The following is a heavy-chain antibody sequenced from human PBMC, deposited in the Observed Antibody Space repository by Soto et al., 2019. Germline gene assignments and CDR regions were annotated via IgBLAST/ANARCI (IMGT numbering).Heavy chain of an antibody. D-gene: IGHD3-10*01. J-gene: IGHJ5*02. CDR2: IKPTGGRT. CDR3: ARDGCITATCAGCGKWFYP. V-gene: IGHV1-46*01. CDR1: GYAFTTYF. Sequence: QVQLVQSGAEVKKPGASVQGSCKASGYAFTTYFMHWVLQAPGQGLEWLGIIKPTGGRTTYAQNFQGRGTLTRDTSPSTVYMDLSSLRSEDTAVYYCARDGCITATCAGCGKWFYPWGQGTPVTVSS.